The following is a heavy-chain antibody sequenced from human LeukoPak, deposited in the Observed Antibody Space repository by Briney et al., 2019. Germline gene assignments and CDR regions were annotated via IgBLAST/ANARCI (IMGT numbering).Heavy chain of an antibody. Sequence: GGSLRLSCAASGFTFSSYWMHWVRQAPGKGLEWVSAISGSGGSTYYADSVKGRFTISRDNSKNTLYLQMNSLRAEDTAVYYCAKAIVVVIRYYFDYWGQGTLVTVSS. D-gene: IGHD3-22*01. V-gene: IGHV3-23*01. J-gene: IGHJ4*02. CDR3: AKAIVVVIRYYFDY. CDR2: ISGSGGST. CDR1: GFTFSSYW.